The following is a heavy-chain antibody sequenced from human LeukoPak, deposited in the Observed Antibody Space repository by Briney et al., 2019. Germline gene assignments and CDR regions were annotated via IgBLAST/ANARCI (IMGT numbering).Heavy chain of an antibody. V-gene: IGHV4-59*01. J-gene: IGHJ3*02. CDR3: ATLTGGDDAFDI. CDR1: GGSISSYY. CDR2: IFYTGST. Sequence: SETLSLTCTVSGGSISSYYWSWIRQPPGQGLEWIGYIFYTGSTNYSPSLKSRVTISVLTSKNRFSLKLSSVTAADTAVYYCATLTGGDDAFDIWGQGTMVTVSS. D-gene: IGHD4-23*01.